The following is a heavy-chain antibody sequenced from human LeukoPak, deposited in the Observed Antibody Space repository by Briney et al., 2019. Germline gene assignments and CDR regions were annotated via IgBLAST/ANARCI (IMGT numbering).Heavy chain of an antibody. CDR2: ISYDGSNK. J-gene: IGHJ4*02. V-gene: IGHV3-30-3*01. Sequence: GGSLRLSCAASGFTFSSYAMHWVRQAPGKGLEWVAVISYDGSNKYYADSVKGRFTISRDNSKNTLYLQMSSLRAEDTAVYYCARDSRDIAVADHIDYWGQGTLVTVSS. CDR1: GFTFSSYA. D-gene: IGHD6-19*01. CDR3: ARDSRDIAVADHIDY.